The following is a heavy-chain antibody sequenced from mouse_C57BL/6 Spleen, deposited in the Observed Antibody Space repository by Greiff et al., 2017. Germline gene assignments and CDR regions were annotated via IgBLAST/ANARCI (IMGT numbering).Heavy chain of an antibody. CDR3: ARGSYVTTAGDYAMDY. J-gene: IGHJ4*01. CDR1: GYTFTSYW. CDR2: INPSSGST. D-gene: IGHD1-2*01. V-gene: IGHV1-7*01. Sequence: QVQLQQSGAELAKPGASVKLSCKASGYTFTSYWMHWVKQRPGQGLEWIGYINPSSGSTKYNQKFKDKATLTADKSSSTAYMQLSSLTYEDSAVYYCARGSYVTTAGDYAMDYWGQGTSVTVSS.